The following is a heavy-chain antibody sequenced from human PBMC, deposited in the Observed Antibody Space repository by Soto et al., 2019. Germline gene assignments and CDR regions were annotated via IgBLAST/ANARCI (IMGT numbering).Heavy chain of an antibody. D-gene: IGHD3-22*01. J-gene: IGHJ6*02. CDR1: GFTFDDYT. V-gene: IGHV3-43*01. CDR3: AKEVTMIVVALSGMDV. Sequence: GGSLRLSCAASGFTFDDYTMHWVRQAPGKGLEWVSLISWDGGSTYYADSVKGQFTISRDNSKNSLYLQMNSLRTEDTALYYCAKEVTMIVVALSGMDVWGQGTTVTVSS. CDR2: ISWDGGST.